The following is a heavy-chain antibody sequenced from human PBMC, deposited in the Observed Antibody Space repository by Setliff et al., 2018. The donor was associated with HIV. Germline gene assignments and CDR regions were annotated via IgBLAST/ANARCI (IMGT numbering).Heavy chain of an antibody. CDR2: IGSYSGYT. Sequence: GASVKVSCKASNYTLIDYGVSWVRQAPGQGLEWMGWIGSYSGYTIYAQKFQDRLTMTTDTSTTTASMELRSLRSDDTAVYYCARDPNYNFWSGYLMDVWGKGTTVTVSS. CDR3: ARDPNYNFWSGYLMDV. V-gene: IGHV1-18*01. J-gene: IGHJ6*04. D-gene: IGHD3-3*01. CDR1: NYTLIDYG.